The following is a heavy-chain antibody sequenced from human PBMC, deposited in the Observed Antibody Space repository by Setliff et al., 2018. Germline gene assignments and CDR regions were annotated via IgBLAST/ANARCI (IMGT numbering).Heavy chain of an antibody. J-gene: IGHJ4*02. CDR2: IYYSGST. CDR3: ARFSGSGWSYFDY. D-gene: IGHD6-19*01. CDR1: GGSISSSSYY. Sequence: SETLSLTCTVSGGSISSSSYYWGWIRQPPGKGLEWIGSIYYSGSTYYNPSLKSRVTISVDTSKNQFSLKLSSVTAADTAVYYCARFSGSGWSYFDYGGQGTLVTVSS. V-gene: IGHV4-39*01.